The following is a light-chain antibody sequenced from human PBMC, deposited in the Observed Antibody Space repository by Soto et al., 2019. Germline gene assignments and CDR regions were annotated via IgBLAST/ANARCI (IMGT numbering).Light chain of an antibody. CDR2: DVS. Sequence: QSVLTQPASVSGSPGQSITISCTGTSSDVGDYNYVSWYQQHPGKAPKVMIYDVSNRPSGVSNRFSGSKSGNTASLTISGLQAEDEADYYCSSYTSSSTIVFGTGTKATVL. V-gene: IGLV2-14*01. CDR3: SSYTSSSTIV. J-gene: IGLJ1*01. CDR1: SSDVGDYNY.